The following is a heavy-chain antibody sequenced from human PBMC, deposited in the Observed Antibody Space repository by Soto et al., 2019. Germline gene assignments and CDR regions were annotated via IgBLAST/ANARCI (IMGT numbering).Heavy chain of an antibody. D-gene: IGHD1-26*01. CDR3: ARDRGGGSYWYYYYGMDV. J-gene: IGHJ6*02. CDR2: IYYSGST. Sequence: QVQLQESGPGLVKPSETLSLTCTVSGGSISSYYWSWIRQPPGKGLEWIGYIYYSGSTNYNPSLKSRVTISVDTSKNQFSLKLSSVTAADTAVYYCARDRGGGSYWYYYYGMDVWGQGTTVTVSS. CDR1: GGSISSYY. V-gene: IGHV4-59*01.